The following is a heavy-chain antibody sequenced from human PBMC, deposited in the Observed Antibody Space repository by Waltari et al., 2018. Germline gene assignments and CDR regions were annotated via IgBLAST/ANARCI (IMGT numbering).Heavy chain of an antibody. Sequence: QVQLVESGGGVVQPGRSLRLSCAASGFTSSSYGMHWVRQAPGKGLGWVAVIWYDGSNKYYADSVKGRFTISRDNSKNTLYLQMNSLRAEDTAVYYCARDSMGATGYWGQGTLVTVSS. D-gene: IGHD1-26*01. CDR3: ARDSMGATGY. J-gene: IGHJ4*02. V-gene: IGHV3-33*01. CDR2: IWYDGSNK. CDR1: GFTSSSYG.